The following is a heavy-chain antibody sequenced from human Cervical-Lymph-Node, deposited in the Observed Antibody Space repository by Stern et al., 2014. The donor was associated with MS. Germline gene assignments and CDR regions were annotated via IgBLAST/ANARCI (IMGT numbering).Heavy chain of an antibody. Sequence: QVQLVQSGAEVKKPGSSAKVSCKASGGTFSSYAISWVRQAPGQGLEWMGGIIPIFGTANYAQKFQGRVTITADESTSTAYMELSSLRSEDTAVYYCAGDYVWGSYRQGYYFDYWGQGTLVTVSS. CDR2: IIPIFGTA. J-gene: IGHJ4*02. D-gene: IGHD3-16*02. CDR1: GGTFSSYA. CDR3: AGDYVWGSYRQGYYFDY. V-gene: IGHV1-69*12.